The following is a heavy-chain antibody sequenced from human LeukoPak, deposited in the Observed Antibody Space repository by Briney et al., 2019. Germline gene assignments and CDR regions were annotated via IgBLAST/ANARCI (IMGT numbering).Heavy chain of an antibody. CDR1: GGSISSYY. CDR2: IDREGIST. CDR3: VRGGQRFDI. J-gene: IGHJ5*02. V-gene: IGHV3-74*01. Sequence: ETLSLTCTVSGGSISSYYWSWIRQPPGKGLEWVSRIDREGISTTYEDSVEGRFTMSRDNAKNTLYLQMNSLRAEDTAVYYCVRGGQRFDIWGQGTLVTVSS. D-gene: IGHD3-10*01.